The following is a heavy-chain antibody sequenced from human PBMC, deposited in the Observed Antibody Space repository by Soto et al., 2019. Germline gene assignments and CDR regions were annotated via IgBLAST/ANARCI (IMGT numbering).Heavy chain of an antibody. V-gene: IGHV3-21*01. J-gene: IGHJ4*02. Sequence: EVQLVESGGGLVKPGGSLRLSCAGSGFTFSGYSMNLVRQAPGKGLEWVSSISSSSNNMYYADSVKGRFTMSRDNAKNSLYLQMNSLRVDDTAVYYCARDLASATGTFDYWGQGTLVTVSS. D-gene: IGHD1-1*01. CDR1: GFTFSGYS. CDR3: ARDLASATGTFDY. CDR2: ISSSSNNM.